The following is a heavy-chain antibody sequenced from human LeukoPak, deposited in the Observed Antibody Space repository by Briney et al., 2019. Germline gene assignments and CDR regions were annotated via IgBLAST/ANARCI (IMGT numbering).Heavy chain of an antibody. D-gene: IGHD1-1*01. CDR3: ARGYSPTIRTTGIDY. CDR1: GYTFTSHD. V-gene: IGHV1-8*01. J-gene: IGHJ4*02. Sequence: ASVKVSCKASGYTFTSHDINWVRQAAGQGLEWMGWMNPNSGNSGYAQNFQGRVIMTRDTSISTAYMELHSLRSEDTAVYYCARGYSPTIRTTGIDYWGQGTLVTVSS. CDR2: MNPNSGNS.